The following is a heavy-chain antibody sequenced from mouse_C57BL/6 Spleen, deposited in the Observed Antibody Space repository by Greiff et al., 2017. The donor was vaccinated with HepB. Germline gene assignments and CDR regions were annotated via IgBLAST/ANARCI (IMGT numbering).Heavy chain of an antibody. CDR3: ARIFYDYVFDD. CDR2: IYPGDGDT. V-gene: IGHV1-82*01. Sequence: QVQLQQSGPELVKPGASVKISCKASGYAFSSSWMNWVKQRPGKGLEWIGRIYPGDGDTNYNGKFKGKATLTADKSSSTAYMQRSSLTSEDSAVYFCARIFYDYVFDDWGKGTTLTVSS. CDR1: GYAFSSSW. J-gene: IGHJ2*01. D-gene: IGHD2-4*01.